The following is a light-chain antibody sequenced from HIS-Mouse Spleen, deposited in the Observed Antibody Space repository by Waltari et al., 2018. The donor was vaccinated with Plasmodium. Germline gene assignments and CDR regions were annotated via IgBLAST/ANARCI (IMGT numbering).Light chain of an antibody. CDR3: QAWDSSTVV. V-gene: IGLV3-1*01. CDR1: KLGDKY. Sequence: SYELTQPPSVSVSPGQTASITCSGDKLGDKYACWYQQKPGQSPVRCIYQDSKRPSGIPERFSGSNSGNTATLTISGTQAMDEADYYCQAWDSSTVVFGGGTKLTVL. CDR2: QDS. J-gene: IGLJ2*01.